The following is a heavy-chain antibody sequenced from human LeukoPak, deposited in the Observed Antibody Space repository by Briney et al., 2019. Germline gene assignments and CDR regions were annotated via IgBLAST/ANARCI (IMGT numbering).Heavy chain of an antibody. CDR3: AKASVLLGLKGYFDY. Sequence: PGGSLRLSCAASGFTFSSYGMHWVRQAPGKGLEWVAFIRYDGSNKYYADSVKGRFTISRDNSKNTLYLQMNSLRAEDTAVYYCAKASVLLGLKGYFDYWGQGTLVTVSS. CDR1: GFTFSSYG. V-gene: IGHV3-30*02. J-gene: IGHJ4*02. D-gene: IGHD1-7*01. CDR2: IRYDGSNK.